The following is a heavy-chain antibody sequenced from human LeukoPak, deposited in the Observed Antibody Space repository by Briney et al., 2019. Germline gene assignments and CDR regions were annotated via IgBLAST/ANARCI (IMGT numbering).Heavy chain of an antibody. CDR3: ARFPPASTVGESGYYYIDV. CDR1: GFTFTSYW. D-gene: IGHD4-17*01. Sequence: GGSLRLSCTTSGFTFTSYWLGWVRQAPGKGPERVTNMNGDGSEVYYLDSVRGRFTISRDTAKKSVYLQMDSLRAEDTAMYYCARFPPASTVGESGYYYIDVWGKGTTVAVSS. CDR2: MNGDGSEV. J-gene: IGHJ6*03. V-gene: IGHV3-7*01.